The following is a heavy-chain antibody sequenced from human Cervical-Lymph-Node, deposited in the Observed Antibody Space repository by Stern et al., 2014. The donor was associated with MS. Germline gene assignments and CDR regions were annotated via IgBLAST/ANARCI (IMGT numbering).Heavy chain of an antibody. CDR2: ISYDGITQ. Sequence: QVQLVQSGGGVVQPGRSLRLSCAASGFTFSSYAMHWVRQAPAKGLQWGAVISYDGITQFYADSVKGRFTISRDNSKNTLSLQMNSLRAEDTAVYYCAKGLTRVAFDYFDQWGQGNVVTVSS. J-gene: IGHJ4*02. CDR1: GFTFSSYA. D-gene: IGHD4-11*01. V-gene: IGHV3-30*18. CDR3: AKGLTRVAFDYFDQ.